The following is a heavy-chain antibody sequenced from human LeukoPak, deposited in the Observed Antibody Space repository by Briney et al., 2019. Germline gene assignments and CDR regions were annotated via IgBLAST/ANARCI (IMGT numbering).Heavy chain of an antibody. Sequence: PGGSLRLSCAASGFTFSSYGMSWVRQAPGKGLEWVSAISGSGGSTYYADSVKGRFTISRDNSKNTLYLQMNSLRAEDTAVYYCAMENCSSTSCYFSPWGQGTLVTVSS. V-gene: IGHV3-23*01. CDR2: ISGSGGST. CDR1: GFTFSSYG. J-gene: IGHJ4*02. D-gene: IGHD2-2*01. CDR3: AMENCSSTSCYFSP.